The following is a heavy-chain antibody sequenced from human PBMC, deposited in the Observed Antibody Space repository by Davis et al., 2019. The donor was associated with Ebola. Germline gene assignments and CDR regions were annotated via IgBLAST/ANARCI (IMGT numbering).Heavy chain of an antibody. Sequence: GESLKISCAASGFTFTDYAMSWVRQAPGKGLEWVSRISGGSDNIYYADSVKGRFTISRDNANNTLFLQMSSLRAEDTAVYYCVRDLGIGGAFDVWGQGTMVTVSS. CDR1: GFTFTDYA. CDR3: VRDLGIGGAFDV. D-gene: IGHD3-10*01. V-gene: IGHV3-23*01. J-gene: IGHJ3*01. CDR2: ISGGSDNI.